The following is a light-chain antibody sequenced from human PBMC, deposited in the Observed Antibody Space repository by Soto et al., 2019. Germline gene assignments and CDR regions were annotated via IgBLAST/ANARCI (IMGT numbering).Light chain of an antibody. Sequence: QSALTQPASVSGSPGQSITISCTGTSSDVGGYNYVSWYQQYPGKAPKLMIYDVSNRPSGVSNRVSGSKSGHTASLTISGLQAEDEADYYCTSYTTSSTLVFGTGTKLTVL. CDR2: DVS. CDR1: SSDVGGYNY. V-gene: IGLV2-14*01. J-gene: IGLJ1*01. CDR3: TSYTTSSTLV.